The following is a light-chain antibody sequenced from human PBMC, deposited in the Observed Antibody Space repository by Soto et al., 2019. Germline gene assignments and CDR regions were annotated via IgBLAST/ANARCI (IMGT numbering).Light chain of an antibody. V-gene: IGLV2-14*01. CDR2: DVS. CDR3: SSYTSSSTRV. CDR1: SSDVGDYNY. J-gene: IGLJ1*01. Sequence: QSALTQPASVSGSPGPSITISCTGTSSDVGDYNYVSWYQQHPGKAPKLMIFDVSNRPSGVSNRFSGSKSGNTASLTISGLQAEDEADYYCSSYTSSSTRVFGTGTKLTVL.